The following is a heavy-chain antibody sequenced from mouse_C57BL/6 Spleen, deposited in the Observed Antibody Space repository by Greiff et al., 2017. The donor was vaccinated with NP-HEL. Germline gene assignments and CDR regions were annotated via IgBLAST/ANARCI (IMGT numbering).Heavy chain of an antibody. CDR1: GYAFSSSW. CDR2: IYPGDGDT. V-gene: IGHV1-82*01. Sequence: QVQLQQSGPELVKPGASVKISCKASGYAFSSSWMNWVKQRPGKGLEWIGRIYPGDGDTNYNGKFKGKATLTADKSSSTAYMQLSSLTSEDSAVYFCAPNTVVATGDYWGQGTTLTVSS. CDR3: APNTVVATGDY. J-gene: IGHJ2*01. D-gene: IGHD1-1*01.